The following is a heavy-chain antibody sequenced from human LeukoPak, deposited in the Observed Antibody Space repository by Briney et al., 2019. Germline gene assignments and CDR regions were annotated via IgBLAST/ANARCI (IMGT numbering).Heavy chain of an antibody. Sequence: GGSLRLSCAASGFTFSSYSMNWVRQAPGKGLEWVSYISSSSSTIYYADSVKGRFTISSDNAKNSLYLQMNSLRAEDTAVYYCARAPTNELAVEYFDYWGQGTLVTVSS. D-gene: IGHD4-23*01. CDR3: ARAPTNELAVEYFDY. V-gene: IGHV3-48*01. J-gene: IGHJ4*02. CDR1: GFTFSSYS. CDR2: ISSSSSTI.